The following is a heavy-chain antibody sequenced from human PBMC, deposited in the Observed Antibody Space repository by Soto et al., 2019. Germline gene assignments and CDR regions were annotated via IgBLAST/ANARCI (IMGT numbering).Heavy chain of an antibody. V-gene: IGHV3-33*08. CDR2: IWYDGSNK. J-gene: IGHJ4*02. Sequence: GGSLRLSCAASGFTFSSYGMHWVRQAPGKGLGWVAVIWYDGSNKYYADSVKGRLTISRDNSKNTLYLQMNSLRAEAMALYYCARMGPDLLFYDYWGQGTLVTVSS. CDR1: GFTFSSYG. D-gene: IGHD3-9*01. CDR3: ARMGPDLLFYDY.